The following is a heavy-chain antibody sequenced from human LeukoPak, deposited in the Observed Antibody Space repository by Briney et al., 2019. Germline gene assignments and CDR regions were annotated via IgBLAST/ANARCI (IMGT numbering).Heavy chain of an antibody. V-gene: IGHV3-30-3*01. Sequence: PGGSLRLSCAASGFTFSDNTMHWVRQAPGKGLEWVAVISYDGNNAYYADSVKGRFTISRDNAKNSLYLQMNSLRAEDTAVYYCARDRTMVRGRFYYMDVWGKGTTVTVSS. CDR2: ISYDGNNA. J-gene: IGHJ6*03. CDR1: GFTFSDNT. CDR3: ARDRTMVRGRFYYMDV. D-gene: IGHD3-10*01.